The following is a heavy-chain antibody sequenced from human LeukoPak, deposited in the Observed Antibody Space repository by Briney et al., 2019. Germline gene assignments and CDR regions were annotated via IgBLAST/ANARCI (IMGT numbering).Heavy chain of an antibody. Sequence: SETLSLTCTVSGGSISSGSYHWSWIRQPAGKGLEWIGRIYTSGSTNYNPSLKSRVTISVDTSKNQFSLKLSSVTAADTAVYYCARAVAGYNWFDPWGQGTLVTVSS. CDR3: ARAVAGYNWFDP. J-gene: IGHJ5*02. CDR2: IYTSGST. V-gene: IGHV4-61*02. CDR1: GGSISSGSYH. D-gene: IGHD6-19*01.